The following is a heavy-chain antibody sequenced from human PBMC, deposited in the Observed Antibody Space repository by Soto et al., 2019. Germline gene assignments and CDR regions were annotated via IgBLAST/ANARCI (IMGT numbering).Heavy chain of an antibody. CDR2: IIPIFGTA. CDR3: ARAGAPFGPFDP. J-gene: IGHJ5*02. D-gene: IGHD3-10*01. Sequence: QVQLVQSGAEVQKPGSSVKVSCKASGGTFSSYAISWVRQAPGQGLEWMGGIIPIFGTANYAQKFQGRVTITADKSTSTAYMERSSLRSEDTAVYYCARAGAPFGPFDPWGQGTLVTVSS. CDR1: GGTFSSYA. V-gene: IGHV1-69*06.